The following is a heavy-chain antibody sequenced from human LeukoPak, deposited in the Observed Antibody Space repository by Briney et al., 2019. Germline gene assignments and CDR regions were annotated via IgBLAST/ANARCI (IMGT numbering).Heavy chain of an antibody. V-gene: IGHV4-59*01. Sequence: PSETLSLTCTVSGGSISSYYWSWIRQPPGKGLEWIGYIHYSGSTNYNPSLKSRVTISVDTSKNQFSLKLSSVTAADTAVYYCARGLTTVTTWGAFDIWGQGTMVTVSS. D-gene: IGHD4-17*01. CDR3: ARGLTTVTTWGAFDI. CDR2: IHYSGST. CDR1: GGSISSYY. J-gene: IGHJ3*02.